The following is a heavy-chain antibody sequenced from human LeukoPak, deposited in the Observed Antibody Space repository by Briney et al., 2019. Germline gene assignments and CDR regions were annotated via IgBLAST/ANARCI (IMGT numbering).Heavy chain of an antibody. J-gene: IGHJ4*02. CDR3: ARASHMFDYDSSGYFDY. CDR2: ISAYNGNT. D-gene: IGHD3-22*01. Sequence: GASVKVSCKASGGTFSSYAISWVRQAPGQGLEWMGWISAYNGNTNYAQKFQGRVTMTRDTSISTAYMELSRLRSDDTAVYYCARASHMFDYDSSGYFDYWGQGTLVTVSS. V-gene: IGHV1-18*01. CDR1: GGTFSSYA.